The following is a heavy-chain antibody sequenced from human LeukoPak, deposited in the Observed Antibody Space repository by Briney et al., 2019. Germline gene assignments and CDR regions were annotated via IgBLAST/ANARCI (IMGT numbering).Heavy chain of an antibody. J-gene: IGHJ4*02. Sequence: GGSLRLSCAASGFTFSSYAISWVRQAPGKGLVWVSRINSDGSSTSYADSVKGRFTISRDNAKNTLYLQMNSLRAEDTAVYYCARSRGGYSSSWTPLDYWGQGTLVTVSS. CDR3: ARSRGGYSSSWTPLDY. CDR1: GFTFSSYA. CDR2: INSDGSST. V-gene: IGHV3-74*01. D-gene: IGHD6-13*01.